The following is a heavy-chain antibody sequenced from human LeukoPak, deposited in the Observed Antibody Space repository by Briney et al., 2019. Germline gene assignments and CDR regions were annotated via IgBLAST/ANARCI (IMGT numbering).Heavy chain of an antibody. D-gene: IGHD6-19*01. CDR2: IRYDGSNK. V-gene: IGHV3-30*02. J-gene: IGHJ5*02. CDR3: ASQAVAVP. Sequence: GGSLRLSCAASGFTFSSYGMHWVRQAPGKGLEWVAFIRYDGSNKYYADSVKGRFTISRDNSKNTLYLQMGSLRAEDMAVYYCASQAVAVPWGQGTLVTVSS. CDR1: GFTFSSYG.